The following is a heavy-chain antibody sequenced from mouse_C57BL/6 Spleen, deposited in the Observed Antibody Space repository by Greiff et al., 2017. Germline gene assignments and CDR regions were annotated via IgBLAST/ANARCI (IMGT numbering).Heavy chain of an antibody. Sequence: QVQLQQPGAELVRPGTSVKLSCKASGYTFTSYWMHWVKQRPGQGLEWIGVIDPSDSYTNYNQKFKGKATLTVDTSSSTAYMPLSSLTSEDSAVYYCERGIITTVVRWYFDVWGTGTTVTVSS. CDR1: GYTFTSYW. CDR2: IDPSDSYT. V-gene: IGHV1-59*01. J-gene: IGHJ1*03. CDR3: ERGIITTVVRWYFDV. D-gene: IGHD1-1*01.